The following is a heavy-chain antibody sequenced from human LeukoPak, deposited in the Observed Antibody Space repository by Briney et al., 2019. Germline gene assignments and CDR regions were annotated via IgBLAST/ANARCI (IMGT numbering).Heavy chain of an antibody. CDR2: IYYSGST. CDR3: ARDRSTRGWFDP. CDR1: GGSISSGGYY. V-gene: IGHV4-31*03. Sequence: PSETLSLTCTVSGGSISSGGYYWRWVRQHPGKGLEWIGYIYYSGSTYYNPSLKSRVTISVDTSKNQFSLKLSSVTAADTAVYYCARDRSTRGWFDPWGQGTLVTVSS. J-gene: IGHJ5*02. D-gene: IGHD1-1*01.